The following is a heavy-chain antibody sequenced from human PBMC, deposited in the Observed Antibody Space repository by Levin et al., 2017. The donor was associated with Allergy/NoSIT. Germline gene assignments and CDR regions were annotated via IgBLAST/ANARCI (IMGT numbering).Heavy chain of an antibody. D-gene: IGHD1-26*01. CDR2: VSDDGDFT. J-gene: IGHJ4*02. Sequence: GGSLRLSCAASGFTFDTYAMNWVRQAPGRGLEWVSSVSDDGDFTFYADSVKRRFTISRDNSRSTLYPQMNILGAEDTALYYCTNADGTAYYSFDSWGQGTLVTVSS. V-gene: IGHV3-23*01. CDR3: TNADGTAYYSFDS. CDR1: GFTFDTYA.